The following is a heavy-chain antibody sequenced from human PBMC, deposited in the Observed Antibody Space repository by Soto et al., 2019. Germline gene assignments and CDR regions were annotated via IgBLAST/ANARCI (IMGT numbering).Heavy chain of an antibody. CDR2: LYTSGDT. V-gene: IGHV3-66*01. J-gene: IGHJ5*02. CDR3: ARAVLQWQKVAWFDL. CDR1: GITVTSSY. Sequence: QLVESGGGVVQPWGSLRLSCAASGITVTSSYMTWVRQAPGKGLEWVSTLYTSGDTYYADSVKGRFTLSRESSKNTLFLQVSSPRVDDSGVYSCARAVLQWQKVAWFDLWGQGTQVLVSP. D-gene: IGHD6-19*01.